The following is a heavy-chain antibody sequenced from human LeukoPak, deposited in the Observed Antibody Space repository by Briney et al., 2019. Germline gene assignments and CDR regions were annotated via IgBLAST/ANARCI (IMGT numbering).Heavy chain of an antibody. V-gene: IGHV3-33*01. Sequence: GGSLRLSCAASGFTFSNYGMHWVRQAPGKGLEWVAVIWYDGSYKSYADSVKGRFTISRDNSKNTLFLQMNSLRAEDTAIYYCARDPRIYCTNGICRDDYFDNWGQGTLVTVSS. J-gene: IGHJ4*02. CDR3: ARDPRIYCTNGICRDDYFDN. CDR1: GFTFSNYG. D-gene: IGHD2-8*01. CDR2: IWYDGSYK.